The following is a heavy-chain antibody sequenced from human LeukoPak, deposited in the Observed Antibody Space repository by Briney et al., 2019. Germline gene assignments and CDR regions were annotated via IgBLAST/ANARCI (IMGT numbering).Heavy chain of an antibody. D-gene: IGHD3-9*01. CDR2: ISAYNGNT. V-gene: IGHV1-18*01. CDR3: AREEILTGNDAFDI. J-gene: IGHJ3*02. Sequence: ASVKVSCKASGGTFSSYAISWVRQAPGQGLEWMGWISAYNGNTNYAQKLQGRVTMTTDTSTSTAYMELRSLRSDDTAVYYCAREEILTGNDAFDIWGQGTMVTVSS. CDR1: GGTFSSYA.